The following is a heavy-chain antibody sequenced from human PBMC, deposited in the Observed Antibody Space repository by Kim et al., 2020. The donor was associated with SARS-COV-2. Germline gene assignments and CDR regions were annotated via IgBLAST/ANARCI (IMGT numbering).Heavy chain of an antibody. J-gene: IGHJ4*02. CDR2: DGSTT. V-gene: IGHV3-74*01. D-gene: IGHD6-19*01. Sequence: DGSTTTSADSVKGRFTISRDNAKNTLFLQMNSLRVEETAVYHCAAVTGTVNWGQGTLVIVSS. CDR3: AAVTGTVN.